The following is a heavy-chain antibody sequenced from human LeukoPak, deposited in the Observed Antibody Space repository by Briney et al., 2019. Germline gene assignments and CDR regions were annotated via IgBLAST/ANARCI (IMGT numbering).Heavy chain of an antibody. D-gene: IGHD3-22*01. V-gene: IGHV1-69*01. CDR1: GGTFSSYA. CDR2: IIPIFGTA. J-gene: IGHJ4*02. CDR3: ATLYYYDSSGYLYYFDY. Sequence: GASVKVSCKASGGTFSSYAISWVRQAPGQGLEWMGGIIPIFGTANYAQKFQGRVTITADESTSTAYMELSSLRSEDTAVYYCATLYYYDSSGYLYYFDYWGQGTLVTVSP.